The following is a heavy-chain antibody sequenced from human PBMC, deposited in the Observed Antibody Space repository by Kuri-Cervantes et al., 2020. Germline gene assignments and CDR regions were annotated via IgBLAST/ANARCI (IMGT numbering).Heavy chain of an antibody. D-gene: IGHD3-3*01. CDR2: ISYDGSNK. CDR3: AKDQWRFLEWYYYGMDV. J-gene: IGHJ6*02. V-gene: IGHV3-30*04. CDR1: GFTFSSYA. Sequence: GESLKISCAASGFTFSSYAMHWVRQAPGKGLEWVAVISYDGSNKHYADSVKGRFTISRDNSKNTLYLQMNSLRAEDTAVYYCAKDQWRFLEWYYYGMDVWGQGTTVTVSS.